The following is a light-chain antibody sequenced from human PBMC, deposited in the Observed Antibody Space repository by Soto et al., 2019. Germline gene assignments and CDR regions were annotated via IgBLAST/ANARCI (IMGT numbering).Light chain of an antibody. Sequence: QSVLTQPAFVSGSPGQSITISCTGTSSDAGGYNSVSWYQQHPGKTPKLMIYDVSNRPSGLSNRFSGSKSGNTASLTISGRRGEDEADYYCRSYTSSSTLYVSGTGT. CDR1: SSDAGGYNS. J-gene: IGLJ1*01. CDR3: RSYTSSSTLYV. V-gene: IGLV2-14*01. CDR2: DVS.